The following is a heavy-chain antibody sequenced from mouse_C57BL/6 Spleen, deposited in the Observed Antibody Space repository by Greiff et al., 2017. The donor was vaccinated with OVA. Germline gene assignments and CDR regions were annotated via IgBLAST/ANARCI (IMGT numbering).Heavy chain of an antibody. CDR1: GYTFTSYG. J-gene: IGHJ2*01. CDR3: ARSGNYEGFDY. V-gene: IGHV1-81*01. Sequence: VQLQQSGAELARPGASVKLSCKASGYTFTSYGISWVKQRPGQGLEWIGEIYPRSGNTYYNEKFKGKATLTADKSSSTAYMELRSLTSEDSAVYFCARSGNYEGFDYWGQGTTLTVSS. CDR2: IYPRSGNT. D-gene: IGHD2-1*01.